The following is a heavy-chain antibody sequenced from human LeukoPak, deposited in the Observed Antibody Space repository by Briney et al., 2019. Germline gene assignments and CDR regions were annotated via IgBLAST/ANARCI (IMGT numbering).Heavy chain of an antibody. CDR3: GTGSIVYDF. Sequence: ASVKVSCKVSGHSLTKFSMEWVRQAPGKGLEWMGGFDPERGETNHAQKFQGRFTMTEDTSTDTAYMELNSLTSEDPAVYYCGTGSIVYDFWGQGTLVTVSS. D-gene: IGHD1-26*01. CDR1: GHSLTKFS. CDR2: FDPERGET. V-gene: IGHV1-24*01. J-gene: IGHJ4*02.